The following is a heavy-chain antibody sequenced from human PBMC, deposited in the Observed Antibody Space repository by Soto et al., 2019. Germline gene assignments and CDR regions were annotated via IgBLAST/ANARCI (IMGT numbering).Heavy chain of an antibody. Sequence: QVQLVQSGAEVKKPGASVKVSCKASGYTFTSYGISWVRQVPGQGLEWMGWINAYNGNTNYAQKLQGRVSMTTDTSTSTAYMELRSLRSDDTAVFDCARDPVAGTYFDYWGQGTLVTVSS. D-gene: IGHD6-19*01. CDR3: ARDPVAGTYFDY. V-gene: IGHV1-18*01. J-gene: IGHJ4*02. CDR2: INAYNGNT. CDR1: GYTFTSYG.